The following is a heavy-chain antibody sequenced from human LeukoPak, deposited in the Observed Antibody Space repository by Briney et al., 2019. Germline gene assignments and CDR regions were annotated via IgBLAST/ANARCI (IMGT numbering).Heavy chain of an antibody. CDR2: ISWNSGSI. J-gene: IGHJ4*02. CDR3: AKAAGRVVAAHFPMDY. Sequence: SLRLSCAASGFTFDAYAMHWVRQAPGKGLEWVSGISWNSGSIGYADSVKGRFTISRDNAKNSLYLQMNSLRAEDTAVYYCAKAAGRVVAAHFPMDYWGQGTLVTVSS. D-gene: IGHD2-15*01. V-gene: IGHV3-9*01. CDR1: GFTFDAYA.